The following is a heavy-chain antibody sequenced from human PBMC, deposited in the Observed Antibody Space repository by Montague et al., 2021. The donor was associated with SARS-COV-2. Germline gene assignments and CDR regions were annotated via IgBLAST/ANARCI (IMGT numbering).Heavy chain of an antibody. CDR1: GGSISSSSYY. D-gene: IGHD5-18*01. Sequence: SETLSLTCTVSGGSISSSSYYWVWIRQPPGKGLQWIGSIYYGASTYYNPSLKVRVTISVHTSKNQFSLRLSSVTAAATTVYYCARSVTGYSYDIHLDYWGQGTLVTVSS. V-gene: IGHV4-39*01. CDR3: ARSVTGYSYDIHLDY. J-gene: IGHJ4*02. CDR2: IYYGAST.